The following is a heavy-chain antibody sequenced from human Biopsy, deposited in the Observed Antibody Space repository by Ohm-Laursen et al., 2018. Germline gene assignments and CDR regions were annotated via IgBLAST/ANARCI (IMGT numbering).Heavy chain of an antibody. CDR2: TCYSGST. CDR1: GGSISRDY. V-gene: IGHV4-59*07. Sequence: SDILSLTCIVSGGSISRDYWAWIRQPPGKGLQWIGYTCYSGSTNYNPSLNSRVTIAVDTSKNQFSLRLTSVTAADTAVYYCVRSNYHYYGFDVWGQGTTVTVSS. CDR3: VRSNYHYYGFDV. J-gene: IGHJ6*02.